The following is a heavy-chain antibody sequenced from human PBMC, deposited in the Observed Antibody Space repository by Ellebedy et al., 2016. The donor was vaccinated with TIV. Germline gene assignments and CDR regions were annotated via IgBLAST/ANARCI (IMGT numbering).Heavy chain of an antibody. CDR1: GYTFGSYG. Sequence: ASVKVSCKASGYTFGSYGISWVRQAPGQGLEWMGWISAYNGNTNYAQKLQGRVTMTADTSTSTAYMELRSLRSDDTAVYYCARQEYYDFWSGYYGLSGPSGMDVWGHGTTVTVSS. D-gene: IGHD3-3*01. J-gene: IGHJ6*02. V-gene: IGHV1-18*04. CDR2: ISAYNGNT. CDR3: ARQEYYDFWSGYYGLSGPSGMDV.